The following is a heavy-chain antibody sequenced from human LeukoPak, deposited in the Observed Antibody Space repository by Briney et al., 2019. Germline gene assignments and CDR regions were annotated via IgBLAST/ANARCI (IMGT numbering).Heavy chain of an antibody. CDR2: IYYSGST. CDR3: VRSIDFWSGSRNWFDP. V-gene: IGHV4-31*03. J-gene: IGHJ5*02. Sequence: SETLSLTCTVSGGSISSGGYYWSWIRQHPGKSPEWIGYIYYSGSTYYNPSLKSRVTISVDTSKNQFSLKLSSVTAADTAVYYCVRSIDFWSGSRNWFDPWGQGTLVTVSS. D-gene: IGHD3-3*01. CDR1: GGSISSGGYY.